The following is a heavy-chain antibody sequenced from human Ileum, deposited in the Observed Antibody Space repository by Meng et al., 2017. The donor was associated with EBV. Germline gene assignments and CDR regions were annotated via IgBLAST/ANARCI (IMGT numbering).Heavy chain of an antibody. CDR3: AIYAEGAGGKGY. Sequence: QVQLQESGPELVKPSQSLSLTFAVSVGSISIGAYHWSWIRQPPGKGLEWIGHSGSPSYNPSLRSRLTISVDPSKNQFSLRLDSATAADTAVYYCAIYAEGAGGKGYWGQGTLVTVSS. V-gene: IGHV4-30-4*01. CDR2: HSGSP. D-gene: IGHD6-13*01. J-gene: IGHJ4*02. CDR1: VGSISIGAYH.